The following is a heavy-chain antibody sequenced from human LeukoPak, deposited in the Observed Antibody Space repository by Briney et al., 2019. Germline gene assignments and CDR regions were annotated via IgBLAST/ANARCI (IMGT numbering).Heavy chain of an antibody. D-gene: IGHD2-15*01. CDR1: GGSISSYY. CDR2: MYYSGST. Sequence: SETLSLTCTVSGGSISSYYRSWVRQPPGKGLEWVGYMYYSGSTNYHPSLKSRVTISVDTSKNQFSLKLSSVTAADTAVYYCARDLRYCSGGSCHRRFDPWGQGTLVTVSS. J-gene: IGHJ5*02. CDR3: ARDLRYCSGGSCHRRFDP. V-gene: IGHV4-59*01.